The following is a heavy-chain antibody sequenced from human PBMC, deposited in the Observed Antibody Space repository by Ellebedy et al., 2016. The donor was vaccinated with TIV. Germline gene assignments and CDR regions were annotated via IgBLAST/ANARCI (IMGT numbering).Heavy chain of an antibody. V-gene: IGHV3-30*03. J-gene: IGHJ2*01. CDR1: GFTFNNYG. CDR2: ISYDGSNK. D-gene: IGHD2-15*01. Sequence: PGGSLRLSCAASGFTFNNYGMHWVRQAPGKGLEWVAVISYDGSNKFYADSMKGRFTISRDNSNNTLYLQMNSLRPEDTAIYYCARDTRLVVVTSNHWNWYFDLWGRGTLVTVSS. CDR3: ARDTRLVVVTSNHWNWYFDL.